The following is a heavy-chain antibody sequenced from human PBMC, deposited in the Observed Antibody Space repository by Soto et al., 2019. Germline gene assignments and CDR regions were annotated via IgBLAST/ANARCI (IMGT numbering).Heavy chain of an antibody. CDR1: GDSVSSNSAA. J-gene: IGHJ4*02. Sequence: SQTLSLTCAISGDSVSSNSAAWNWIRQSPSRGLEWLGRTYYRSKWYNDYAVSVKSRITINPDTSKNQFSLQLNSVTPEDTAVYYCARVGYCSSTSCSMYYFDYWGQGTLVTVS. D-gene: IGHD2-2*01. V-gene: IGHV6-1*01. CDR2: TYYRSKWYN. CDR3: ARVGYCSSTSCSMYYFDY.